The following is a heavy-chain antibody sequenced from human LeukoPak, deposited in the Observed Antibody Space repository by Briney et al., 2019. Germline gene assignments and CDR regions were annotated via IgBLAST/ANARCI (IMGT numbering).Heavy chain of an antibody. CDR3: AGSTGPLDY. V-gene: IGHV4-34*01. D-gene: IGHD1-1*01. CDR1: GGSFSGYY. J-gene: IGHJ4*02. CDR2: INHSGST. Sequence: SETLSLTCAVYGGSFSGYYWSWIRQPPGKGLEWIGEINHSGSTNYNPSLKSRVTISVDTSKNQFSLKLSSVTAADTAVYYRAGSTGPLDYWGQGTLVTVSS.